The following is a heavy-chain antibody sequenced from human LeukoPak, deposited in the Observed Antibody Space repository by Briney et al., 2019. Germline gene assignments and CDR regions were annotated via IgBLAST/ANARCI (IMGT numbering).Heavy chain of an antibody. CDR1: GGSFSGYY. Sequence: SETLSLTCAVYGGSFSGYYWSWIRQPPGKGLEWIGEINHSGSTNYNPSLKSRVTISVDTSKNQFSLKLSSVTAADTAVYYCARGSGYYGSGSSTRTFDYWGQGTLVTVSS. CDR2: INHSGST. V-gene: IGHV4-34*01. D-gene: IGHD3-10*01. CDR3: ARGSGYYGSGSSTRTFDY. J-gene: IGHJ4*02.